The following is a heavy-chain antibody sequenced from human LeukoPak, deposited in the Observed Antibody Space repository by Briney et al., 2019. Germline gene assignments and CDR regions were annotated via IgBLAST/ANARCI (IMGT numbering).Heavy chain of an antibody. CDR3: ARGALGYCSITSCYNFDY. Sequence: GESLKISCKGSGYSFTSYWIGWVRQMPGKGLEWMGIIYPGDSDTRYSPSFQGQVTISADKSISTAYLQWSSLKASDTAMYYCARGALGYCSITSCYNFDYWGQGTLVTVSS. V-gene: IGHV5-51*01. CDR2: IYPGDSDT. J-gene: IGHJ4*02. CDR1: GYSFTSYW. D-gene: IGHD2-2*01.